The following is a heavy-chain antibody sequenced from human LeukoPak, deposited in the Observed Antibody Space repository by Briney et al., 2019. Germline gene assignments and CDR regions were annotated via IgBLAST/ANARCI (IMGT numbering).Heavy chain of an antibody. CDR3: ARDQEGGYSSSWYEDYFGY. CDR2: ISSSSSYI. Sequence: PGGSLRLSCAASGFTFSSYSMNWVRQAPGKGLEWVSSISSSSSYIYYADSVKGRFTISRDNAKNSLYLQMNSLRAEDTAVYYCARDQEGGYSSSWYEDYFGYWGQGTLVTVSS. D-gene: IGHD6-13*01. V-gene: IGHV3-21*01. J-gene: IGHJ4*02. CDR1: GFTFSSYS.